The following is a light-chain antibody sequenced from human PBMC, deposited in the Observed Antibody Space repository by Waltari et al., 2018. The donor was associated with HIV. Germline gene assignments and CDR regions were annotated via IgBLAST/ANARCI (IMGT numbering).Light chain of an antibody. Sequence: EIVLTQSPATLSLSPGGSATLSCRPSQTVGSHLAWYQHKPGQAPRLLIYDASNRATGIPARFSGSGSGTEFTLTISSLEPEDFADYYCQQRSNWLTFGGGTKVEIK. J-gene: IGKJ4*01. CDR2: DAS. CDR1: QTVGSH. V-gene: IGKV3-11*01. CDR3: QQRSNWLT.